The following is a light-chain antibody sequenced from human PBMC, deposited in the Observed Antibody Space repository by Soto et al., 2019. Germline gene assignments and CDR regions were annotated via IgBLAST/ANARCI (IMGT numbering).Light chain of an antibody. V-gene: IGKV3-20*01. J-gene: IGKJ1*01. CDR1: QSVSSGY. Sequence: DIVWKQNPGTLYLSPGERATLSCRASQSVSSGYLAWYQQRPGQAPRLLIYGASTRATGIPDRFSVSGSGTDITLTISVLESEEFAVYDCQQYGTSPGTCGQGTKVDIK. CDR2: GAS. CDR3: QQYGTSPGT.